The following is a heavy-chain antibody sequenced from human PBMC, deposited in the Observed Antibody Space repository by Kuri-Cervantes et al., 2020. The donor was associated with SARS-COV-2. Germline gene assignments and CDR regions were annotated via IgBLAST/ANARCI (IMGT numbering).Heavy chain of an antibody. D-gene: IGHD3-3*01. J-gene: IGHJ4*02. V-gene: IGHV4-30-4*08. CDR2: IYYSGST. CDR1: GGSISSGDYY. CDR3: ARHGDTSGFLGWLGPPIYFDY. Sequence: SETLSLTCTVSGGSISSGDYYWSWIRQPPGKGLEWIGYIYYSGSTYYNPSLKSRVTISVDTSKNQFSLKLSSVTAADTAVYYCARHGDTSGFLGWLGPPIYFDYWGQGTLVTVSS.